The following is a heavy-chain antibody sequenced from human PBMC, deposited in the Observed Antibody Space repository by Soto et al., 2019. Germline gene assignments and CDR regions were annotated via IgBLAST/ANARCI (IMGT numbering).Heavy chain of an antibody. Sequence: QVQLVESGGGVAQPGRSLRLSCAASGFTFRSYGMHWVRQAPGKGLEWVALISYDGSNKYFADSVKGRFTISRDNSRNTLYLQMNSLRVEDTAVYFCAKVLPSTATEAGGDAFDIWGQGTMVTVSS. CDR3: AKVLPSTATEAGGDAFDI. CDR1: GFTFRSYG. CDR2: ISYDGSNK. J-gene: IGHJ3*02. D-gene: IGHD2-15*01. V-gene: IGHV3-30*18.